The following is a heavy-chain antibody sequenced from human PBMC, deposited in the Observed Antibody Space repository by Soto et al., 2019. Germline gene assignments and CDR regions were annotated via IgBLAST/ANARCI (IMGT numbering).Heavy chain of an antibody. CDR1: GGSISSSSYY. Sequence: ETLSLTCTVSGGSISSSSYYWGWIRQPPGKGLEWIGSIYYSGSTYYNPSLKSRVTISVDTSKNQFSLKLSSVTAADTAVYYCARRFSLGYCSGGSCYSGSYWYFDLWGRGTLVTVSS. CDR3: ARRFSLGYCSGGSCYSGSYWYFDL. CDR2: IYYSGST. V-gene: IGHV4-39*01. J-gene: IGHJ2*01. D-gene: IGHD2-15*01.